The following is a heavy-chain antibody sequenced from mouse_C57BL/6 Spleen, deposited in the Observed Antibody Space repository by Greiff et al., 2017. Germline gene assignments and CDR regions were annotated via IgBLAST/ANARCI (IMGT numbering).Heavy chain of an antibody. V-gene: IGHV1-80*01. CDR2: IYPGDGDT. Sequence: QVQLKESGAELVKPGASVKISCKASGYAFSSYWMNWVKQRPGKGLEWIGQIYPGDGDTNYNGKFKGKATLTADKSSSTAYMQLSSLASEDSAVYFCERGWDENYWGQGTTLTVSS. D-gene: IGHD4-1*01. CDR3: ERGWDENY. CDR1: GYAFSSYW. J-gene: IGHJ2*01.